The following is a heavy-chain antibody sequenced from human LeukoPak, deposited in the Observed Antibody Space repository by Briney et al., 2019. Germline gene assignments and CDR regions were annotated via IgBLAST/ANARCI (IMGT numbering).Heavy chain of an antibody. Sequence: SETLSLTCTVSGVSITTSYWSWLRQSAGRGLGWIGRVYSSGNTNYNPSLRSRLTMSVDTSKNQFSLSLRSVTAADTAVYYCARGAGLYSSGWINYYFDSWGQGTLVTVSS. CDR2: VYSSGNT. D-gene: IGHD6-19*01. J-gene: IGHJ4*02. V-gene: IGHV4-4*07. CDR3: ARGAGLYSSGWINYYFDS. CDR1: GVSITTSY.